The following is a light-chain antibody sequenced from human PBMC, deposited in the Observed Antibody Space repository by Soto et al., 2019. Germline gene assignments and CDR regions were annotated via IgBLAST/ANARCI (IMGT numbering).Light chain of an antibody. Sequence: EIVMMQSAATLSVSPGDRATLSCRASQSVSSNLAWYQQKPGQAPRLLIYAASTRATGIPARFSGSGSGTEFTLTISSLQSEDFAVYYCQQYNNWPLTFGGGTKVEIK. J-gene: IGKJ4*01. CDR2: AAS. V-gene: IGKV3-15*01. CDR1: QSVSSN. CDR3: QQYNNWPLT.